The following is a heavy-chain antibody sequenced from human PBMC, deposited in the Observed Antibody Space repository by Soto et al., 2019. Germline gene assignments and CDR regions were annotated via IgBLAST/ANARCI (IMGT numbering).Heavy chain of an antibody. CDR3: ARHVESSGWYFDY. Sequence: PSETLSLTCTVSGGSISSSSYYWGWIRQPPGKGLEWIGSIYYSGSTYYNPSLKSRVTISVDTPKNHFSLKLSSLTAADTAGYYWARHVESSGWYFDYWGQGTLVTVSS. CDR2: IYYSGST. D-gene: IGHD6-19*01. V-gene: IGHV4-39*01. CDR1: GGSISSSSYY. J-gene: IGHJ4*02.